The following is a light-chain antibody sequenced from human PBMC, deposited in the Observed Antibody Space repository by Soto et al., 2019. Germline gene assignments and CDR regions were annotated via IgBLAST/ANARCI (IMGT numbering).Light chain of an antibody. J-gene: IGLJ1*01. CDR1: SSDVGGYNY. Sequence: QSVLTQPASVSGSPGQSITISCTGTSSDVGGYNYVSWYQQHPGKAPKLMIYDVSNRPSGVSNRFSGSKSGNTASLTMSALQAEDEADYYCSSYTSSSTLDYVFGTGTKLTVL. CDR3: SSYTSSSTLDYV. V-gene: IGLV2-14*01. CDR2: DVS.